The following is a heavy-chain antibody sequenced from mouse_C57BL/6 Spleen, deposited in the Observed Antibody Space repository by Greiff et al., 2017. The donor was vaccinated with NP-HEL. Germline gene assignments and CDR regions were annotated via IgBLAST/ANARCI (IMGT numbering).Heavy chain of an antibody. D-gene: IGHD4-1*01. V-gene: IGHV1-64*01. CDR1: GYTFTSYW. CDR2: IHPNSGST. Sequence: VKLQQPGAELVKPGASVKLSCKASGYTFTSYWMHWVKQRPGQGLEWIGMIHPNSGSTNYNEKFKSKATLTVDKSSSTAYMKLSSLTSEDSAVYYCARSFNWDTGYLDYWGQGTTLTVSS. J-gene: IGHJ2*01. CDR3: ARSFNWDTGYLDY.